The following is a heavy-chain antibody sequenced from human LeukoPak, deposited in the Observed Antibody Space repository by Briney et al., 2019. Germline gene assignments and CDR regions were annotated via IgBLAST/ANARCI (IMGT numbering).Heavy chain of an antibody. CDR2: ISAYNGNI. D-gene: IGHD1-26*01. Sequence: RASVKVSCKTSGYTFTDFGVSWLRQAPGQGLEWMGWISAYNGNIEYAQNFKGGVTMTTDTSTTTAYMELRSLRSEDTAVYYCTRDIGATGRLSLFDYWGPGTRVTVSS. J-gene: IGHJ4*02. CDR1: GYTFTDFG. CDR3: TRDIGATGRLSLFDY. V-gene: IGHV1-18*04.